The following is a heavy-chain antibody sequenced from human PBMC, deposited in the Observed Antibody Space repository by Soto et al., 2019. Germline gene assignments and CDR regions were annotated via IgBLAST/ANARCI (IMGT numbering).Heavy chain of an antibody. Sequence: DVQLVESGGGLVKPGGSLRLSCTASGFTFNLYTLNWVRQAPGKGLEWVSSISSTSSYIYYADSVKGRFAISRDNAEKSLFLQMSDLRAEDTALYYCVTEGRSGYRNFDFWGQGTLVTVSS. J-gene: IGHJ4*02. CDR2: ISSTSSYI. D-gene: IGHD3-22*01. CDR3: VTEGRSGYRNFDF. CDR1: GFTFNLYT. V-gene: IGHV3-21*01.